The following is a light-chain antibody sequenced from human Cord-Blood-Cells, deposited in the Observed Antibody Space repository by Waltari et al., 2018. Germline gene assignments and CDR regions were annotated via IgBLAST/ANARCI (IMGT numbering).Light chain of an antibody. V-gene: IGKV1-39*01. CDR1: QSISSY. J-gene: IGKJ2*01. Sequence: DIQMTQSPSSLSASVGDRVTITCRASQSISSYLNWYQQKPGKAPKLLIYAASSLQSGVPSRFSGSGSGTDFTLTINSLQPEDFATYYCQQCYSTLYTFGQGTKLEIK. CDR3: QQCYSTLYT. CDR2: AAS.